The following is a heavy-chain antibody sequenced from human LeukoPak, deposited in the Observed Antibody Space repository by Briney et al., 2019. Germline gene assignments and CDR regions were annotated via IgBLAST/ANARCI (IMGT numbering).Heavy chain of an antibody. CDR2: ISYDGSNK. Sequence: GRSLRLSCAASGFTFSSYAMHWVRQAPGKGLEWVAVISYDGSNKYYADSVKGRFTISRDNSKNTLYLQMNSLRAEDTAVYYCARDPHITMVRGVMPAEWGQGTLVTVSS. D-gene: IGHD3-10*01. CDR3: ARDPHITMVRGVMPAE. V-gene: IGHV3-30*04. J-gene: IGHJ4*02. CDR1: GFTFSSYA.